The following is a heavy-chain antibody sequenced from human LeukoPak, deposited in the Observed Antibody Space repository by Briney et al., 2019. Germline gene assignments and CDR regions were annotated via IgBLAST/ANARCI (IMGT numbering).Heavy chain of an antibody. CDR1: GFTFSSNE. CDR2: ISGGST. J-gene: IGHJ4*02. Sequence: PGGSLRLSCAASGFTFSSNEMSWVRQAPGKGLEWVSSISGGSTYYADSRKGRFTISRDNSKNTLYLQMNSLRAEDTAVYYCARRAGAYSHPYDYWGQGTLVTVSS. D-gene: IGHD4/OR15-4a*01. CDR3: ARRAGAYSHPYDY. V-gene: IGHV3-38*03.